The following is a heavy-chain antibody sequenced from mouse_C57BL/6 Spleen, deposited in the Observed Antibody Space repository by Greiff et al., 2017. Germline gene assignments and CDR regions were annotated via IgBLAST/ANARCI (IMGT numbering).Heavy chain of an antibody. Sequence: QVQLKESGPGLVQPSQSLSITCTVSGFSLTSYGVHWVRQSPGKGLEWLGVIWSGGSTDYNAAFISRLSISKDNSKSQVFFKMNSLQADDTAIYYCARGDYYSNSFAYWGQGTLVTVSA. CDR2: IWSGGST. J-gene: IGHJ3*01. V-gene: IGHV2-2*01. CDR3: ARGDYYSNSFAY. D-gene: IGHD2-5*01. CDR1: GFSLTSYG.